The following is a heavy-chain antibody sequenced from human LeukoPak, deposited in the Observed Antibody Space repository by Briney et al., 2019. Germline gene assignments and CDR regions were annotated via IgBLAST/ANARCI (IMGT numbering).Heavy chain of an antibody. CDR1: GGTFSSYA. CDR2: IIPIFGTA. Sequence: GASVNVSCTASGGTFSSYAISWVRQAPGQGLEWMGGIIPIFGTANYAQKFQGRVTITADESTSTAYMELSSLRSEDTAVYYCARAMRGNYYYGMDVWGQGTTVTVSS. J-gene: IGHJ6*02. V-gene: IGHV1-69*13. CDR3: ARAMRGNYYYGMDV.